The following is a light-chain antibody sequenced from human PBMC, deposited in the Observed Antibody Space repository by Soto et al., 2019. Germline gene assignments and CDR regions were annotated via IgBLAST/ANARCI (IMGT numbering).Light chain of an antibody. CDR2: AAI. J-gene: IGKJ2*01. V-gene: IGKV1-39*01. Sequence: DIQMTQSPSSLSASVGDRVTITCWASQSISTYLNWYQQIPGKAPKLLIYAAISLQSGVPSRFSGSGSGTDFSLTISSLQPEDFATYHCQQTYSTPSTFGQGTKVEIK. CDR3: QQTYSTPST. CDR1: QSISTY.